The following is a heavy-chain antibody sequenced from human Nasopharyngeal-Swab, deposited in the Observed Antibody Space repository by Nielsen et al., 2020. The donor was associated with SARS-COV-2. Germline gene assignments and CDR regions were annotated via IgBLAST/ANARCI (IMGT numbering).Heavy chain of an antibody. CDR1: GGSISSYY. CDR3: ARDSSDSSGYYLRETYYGMDV. CDR2: IYMSGIT. J-gene: IGHJ6*02. Sequence: SETLSLTCTVSGGSISSYYWTWIRQPAGKGLEWIGRIYMSGITNYNPSLKSRVTMSVDTSKKQISLKLSSVTAADTAVYYCARDSSDSSGYYLRETYYGMDVWGQGTTVTVSS. V-gene: IGHV4-4*07. D-gene: IGHD3-22*01.